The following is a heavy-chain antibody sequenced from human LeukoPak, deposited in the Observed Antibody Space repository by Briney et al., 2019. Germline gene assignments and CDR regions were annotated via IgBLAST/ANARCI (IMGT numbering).Heavy chain of an antibody. CDR2: INAGNGNT. CDR1: GYTFTSYA. V-gene: IGHV1-3*01. D-gene: IGHD3-22*01. J-gene: IGHJ1*01. CDR3: ARAGGSSGYYPSQIFQH. Sequence: ASVKVSCKASGYTFTSYAMHWVRQASGQRLEWMGWINAGNGNTKYSQKFQGRVTITRDTSASTAYMELSSLRSEDTAVYYCARAGGSSGYYPSQIFQHWGQGTLVTVSS.